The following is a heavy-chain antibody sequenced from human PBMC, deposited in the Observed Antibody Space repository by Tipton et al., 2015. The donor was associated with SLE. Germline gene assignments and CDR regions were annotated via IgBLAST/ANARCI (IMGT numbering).Heavy chain of an antibody. J-gene: IGHJ4*02. V-gene: IGHV4-34*01. CDR3: ARGRVDDIWGSYRPSSLDY. CDR2: IHDNRDV. Sequence: GLVKPSETLSLICDVSGGSVSGYFWTWIRQPPGKGLEWIGDIHDNRDVYHNTSLKSRVTMSVDPSKNQLSLKLSSVTAADTAVYYCARGRVDDIWGSYRPSSLDYWGQGTLVTVSS. CDR1: GGSVSGYF. D-gene: IGHD3-16*02.